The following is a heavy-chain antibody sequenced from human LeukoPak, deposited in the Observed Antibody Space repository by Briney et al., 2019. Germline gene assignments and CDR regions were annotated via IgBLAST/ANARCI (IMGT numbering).Heavy chain of an antibody. CDR2: ISGSGGST. J-gene: IGHJ4*02. Sequence: PGGSLRLSCAASGFTVSSYAMSWVRQAPGKGLEWVSAISGSGGSTYYADSVKGRFTIARDNSKNTLYLQMNSLRAEDTAVYYCAKGGYYDSSGYYRDYWGQGTLVTVSS. V-gene: IGHV3-23*01. D-gene: IGHD3-22*01. CDR3: AKGGYYDSSGYYRDY. CDR1: GFTVSSYA.